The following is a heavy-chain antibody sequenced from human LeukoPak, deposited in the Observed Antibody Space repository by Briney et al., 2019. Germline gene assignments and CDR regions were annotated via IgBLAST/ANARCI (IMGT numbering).Heavy chain of an antibody. CDR2: IHDSGRT. V-gene: IGHV4-34*01. CDR1: SGSLSGYS. Sequence: NSSETLSLTCSLYSGSLSGYSWSWIRQSPGQGLEWIGEIHDSGRTDYNPSLKSRVTISRDTSKNQFSLKLSSVTAADTAVYYCARPNCSSTSCYFMGPIMDVWGQGTTVTVSS. D-gene: IGHD2-2*01. J-gene: IGHJ6*02. CDR3: ARPNCSSTSCYFMGPIMDV.